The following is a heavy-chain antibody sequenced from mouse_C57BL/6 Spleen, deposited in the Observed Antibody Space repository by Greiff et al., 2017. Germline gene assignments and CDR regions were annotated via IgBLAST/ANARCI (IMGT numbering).Heavy chain of an antibody. CDR1: GYAFSSYW. V-gene: IGHV1-80*01. CDR3: ARRATVVDSFAY. D-gene: IGHD1-1*01. Sequence: QVHVKQSGAELVKPGASVKISCKASGYAFSSYWMNWVKQRPGKGLEWIGQIYPGDGDTNYNGKFKGKATLTADKSSSTAYMQLSSLTSEDSAVYFCARRATVVDSFAYWGQGTLVTVSA. CDR2: IYPGDGDT. J-gene: IGHJ3*01.